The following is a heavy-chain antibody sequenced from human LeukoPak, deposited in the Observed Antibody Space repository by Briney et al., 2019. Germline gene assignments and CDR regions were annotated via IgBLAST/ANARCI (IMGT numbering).Heavy chain of an antibody. J-gene: IGHJ6*03. Sequence: GGSLRLSCEASGSGFTFGNFALSWVRQAPGKGLEWVSGISGSGYYTYYADSEKGRFTISRDNSKNTLYIEMNSLRAEDTAVYYCAKDGSWGDYYFYFYMDVWGKGTTVTVSS. CDR3: AKDGSWGDYYFYFYMDV. CDR1: GSGFTFGNFA. CDR2: ISGSGYYT. V-gene: IGHV3-23*01. D-gene: IGHD3-16*01.